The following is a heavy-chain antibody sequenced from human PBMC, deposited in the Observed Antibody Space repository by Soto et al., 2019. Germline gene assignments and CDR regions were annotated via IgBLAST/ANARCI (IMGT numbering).Heavy chain of an antibody. D-gene: IGHD3-3*01. CDR3: ARARAEREHSYDFWGGSLDS. Sequence: QVQLVQSGAEVKKPGSSVKVSCKASGGAFSSFDISWVRQAPGLGLEWMGGSIPVLGTTSYAQKFQSRMTITADASTRTAHIELYSLRPDDTAIYYCARARAEREHSYDFWGGSLDSWGQGTLVTVSS. J-gene: IGHJ4*02. CDR1: GGAFSSFD. V-gene: IGHV1-69*01. CDR2: SIPVLGTT.